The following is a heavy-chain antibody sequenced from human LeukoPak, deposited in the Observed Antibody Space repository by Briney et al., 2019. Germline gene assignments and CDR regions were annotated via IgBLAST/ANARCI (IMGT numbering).Heavy chain of an antibody. CDR2: INPNSGGT. CDR3: AREYRMATLIPFGY. Sequence: ASVKVSCKASGYTFTGYYMHWVRLAPGQGLEWMGRINPNSGGTNYAQKFQGRVTMTRDTSISTAYMELSRLRSDDTAVYYCAREYRMATLIPFGYWGQGTLVTVSS. J-gene: IGHJ4*02. D-gene: IGHD5-12*01. CDR1: GYTFTGYY. V-gene: IGHV1-2*06.